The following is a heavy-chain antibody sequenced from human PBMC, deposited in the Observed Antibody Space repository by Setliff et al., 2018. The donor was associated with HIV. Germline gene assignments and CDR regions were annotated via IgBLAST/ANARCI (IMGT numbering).Heavy chain of an antibody. CDR2: IKSNSDGGRT. D-gene: IGHD3-3*02. V-gene: IGHV3-15*01. CDR1: GFGFNNAW. Sequence: GGSLRLSCVSSGFGFNNAWMSWVRQAPGKGLEWVGRIKSNSDGGRTDYAAAVKGRFSLSRDNSKNTLYLQMNSLRVEDTAVYYCAKERCIYGALNYFDYWGQGTMVTVST. J-gene: IGHJ4*02. CDR3: AKERCIYGALNYFDY.